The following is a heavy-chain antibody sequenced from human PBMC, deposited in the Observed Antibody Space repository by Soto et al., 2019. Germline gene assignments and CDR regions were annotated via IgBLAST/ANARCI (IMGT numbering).Heavy chain of an antibody. V-gene: IGHV4-39*01. CDR2: IYYSGST. Sequence: LSLTCTVSGGSISSSSYYWGWIRQPPGKGLEWIGSIYYSGSTYYNPSLKSRVTISVDTSKNQFSLKLSSVTAADTAVYYCARQPYSSSWYFDYWGQGTLVTVSS. CDR1: GGSISSSSYY. J-gene: IGHJ4*02. CDR3: ARQPYSSSWYFDY. D-gene: IGHD6-13*01.